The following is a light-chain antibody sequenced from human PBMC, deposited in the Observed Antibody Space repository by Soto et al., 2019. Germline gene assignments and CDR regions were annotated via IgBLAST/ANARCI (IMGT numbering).Light chain of an antibody. CDR3: CSYAGSFPWV. J-gene: IGLJ3*02. Sequence: QSALTQPRSVSGSPGQSVTISCTGTTGDVGAYNFVSWYQLHPVKAPKLMIYDANKRPSGVPDRFSASKSGNTASLTISGLQAEDEADYYCCSYAGSFPWVFGGGTKLTVL. CDR1: TGDVGAYNF. V-gene: IGLV2-11*01. CDR2: DAN.